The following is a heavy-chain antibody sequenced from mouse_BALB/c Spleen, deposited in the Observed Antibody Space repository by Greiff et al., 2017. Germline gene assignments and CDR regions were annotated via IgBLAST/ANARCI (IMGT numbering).Heavy chain of an antibody. V-gene: IGHV5-12-1*01. J-gene: IGHJ3*01. Sequence: EVKVVESGGGLVKPGGSLKLSCAASGFAFSSYDMSWVRQTPEKRLEWVAYISSGGGSTYYPDTVKGRFTISRDNAKNTLYLQMSSLKSEDTAMYYCARHGTGFAYWGQGTLVTVSA. D-gene: IGHD4-1*01. CDR2: ISSGGGST. CDR1: GFAFSSYD. CDR3: ARHGTGFAY.